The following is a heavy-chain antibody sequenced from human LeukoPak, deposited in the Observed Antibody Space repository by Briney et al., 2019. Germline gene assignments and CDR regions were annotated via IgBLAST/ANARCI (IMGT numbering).Heavy chain of an antibody. CDR2: IGAYNGNT. Sequence: ASVKVSCKASGYTFTSYGISWVRQAPGQGLEWMGWIGAYNGNTNYAQKLQGRVTMTTDTSTSTAYMELRSLRSDDTAVYYCARERFTSLYSYGPNWFDPWGQGTLVTVSS. V-gene: IGHV1-18*01. CDR3: ARERFTSLYSYGPNWFDP. CDR1: GYTFTSYG. J-gene: IGHJ5*02. D-gene: IGHD5-18*01.